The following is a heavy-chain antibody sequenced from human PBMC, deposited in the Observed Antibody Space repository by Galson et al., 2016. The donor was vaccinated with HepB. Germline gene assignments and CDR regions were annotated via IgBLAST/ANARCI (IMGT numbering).Heavy chain of an antibody. CDR2: ISASHRFI. CDR3: ARAYGDYAYTDH. V-gene: IGHV3-21*01. J-gene: IGHJ4*02. CDR1: GFTFTDYT. Sequence: SLRLSCAASGFTFTDYTMNWFRLAPGQGLQWASSISASHRFIHYVDSVKGRFAISRDNAKNSLYLQMNSLRAEDTAVYCCARAYGDYAYTDHWGQGTQVIVSS. D-gene: IGHD4-17*01.